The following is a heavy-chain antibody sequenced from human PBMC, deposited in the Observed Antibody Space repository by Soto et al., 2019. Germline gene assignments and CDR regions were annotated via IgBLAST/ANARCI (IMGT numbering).Heavy chain of an antibody. CDR1: GGTFSSYT. V-gene: IGHV1-69*08. CDR3: ARDPNPSISRYNTDAFDI. CDR2: IIPILGIA. J-gene: IGHJ3*02. D-gene: IGHD1-20*01. Sequence: QVQLVQSGAEVKKPGSSVKVSCKASGGTFSSYTISWVRQAPGQGLEWMGRIIPILGIANYAQKFQGRVTITADKSTSTAYMELSSLRSEDTAVYYCARDPNPSISRYNTDAFDIWGQGTMVTVSS.